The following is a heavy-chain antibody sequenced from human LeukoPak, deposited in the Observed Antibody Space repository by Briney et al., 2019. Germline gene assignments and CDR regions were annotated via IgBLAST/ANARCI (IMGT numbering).Heavy chain of an antibody. D-gene: IGHD2/OR15-2a*01. CDR1: GFTFSSYG. V-gene: IGHV3-30*02. CDR2: IRYDGSNK. J-gene: IGHJ4*02. Sequence: AGGSLRLSCAASGFTFSSYGMHWVRQAPGKGLEWVAFIRYDGSNKYYADSVKGRFTISRDNSKNTLYLQMNSLRAEDTAVYYCAKDVKTIALYYFDYWGQGTLVTVSS. CDR3: AKDVKTIALYYFDY.